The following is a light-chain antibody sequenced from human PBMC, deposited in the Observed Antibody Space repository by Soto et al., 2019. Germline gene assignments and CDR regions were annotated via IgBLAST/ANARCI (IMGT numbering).Light chain of an antibody. J-gene: IGKJ4*01. CDR3: LQHNTYPLT. V-gene: IGKV1-17*03. CDR1: QGISNY. CDR2: GAS. Sequence: DTQMTQSPSAMSASVGDRVTITCLASQGISNYLVWLQQKQGKVPKRLIYGASSLQSGVPSRFRGSGSATEFTLTINSLQPEDFATYYCLQHNTYPLTIGGRTKV.